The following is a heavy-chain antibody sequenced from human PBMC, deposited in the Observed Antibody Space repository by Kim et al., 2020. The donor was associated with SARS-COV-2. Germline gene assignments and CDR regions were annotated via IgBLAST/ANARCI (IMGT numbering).Heavy chain of an antibody. D-gene: IGHD2-2*01. V-gene: IGHV3-30*18. J-gene: IGHJ6*02. Sequence: GGSLRLSCAASGFTFSSYGMHWVRQAPGKGLEWVAVISYDGSNKYYADSVKGRFTISRDNSKNTLYLQMNSLRAEDTAVYYCAKDERDIVVVPAAIHLWRYCHVMGVSGQGTTVTVSS. CDR2: ISYDGSNK. CDR1: GFTFSSYG. CDR3: AKDERDIVVVPAAIHLWRYCHVMGV.